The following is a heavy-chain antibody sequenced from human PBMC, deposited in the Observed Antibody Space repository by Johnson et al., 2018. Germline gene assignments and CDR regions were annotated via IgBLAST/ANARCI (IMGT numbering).Heavy chain of an antibody. J-gene: IGHJ6*03. D-gene: IGHD3-3*01. CDR3: ARRVEWLLNYYYYYMDV. CDR2: MSYDGINK. CDR1: GFTFSSYA. Sequence: VQLLESGGGVVQPGRSLRLSCAASGFTFSSYAMHWVRQAPGKGLEWVAVMSYDGINKYYTDSVKGRFTISRENSKNTLYLQMNSLKAEDTAVYYCARRVEWLLNYYYYYMDVWGKGTTVTVSS. V-gene: IGHV3-30-3*01.